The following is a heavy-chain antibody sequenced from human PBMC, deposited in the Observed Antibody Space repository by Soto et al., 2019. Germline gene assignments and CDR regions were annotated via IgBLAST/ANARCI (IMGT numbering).Heavy chain of an antibody. V-gene: IGHV3-33*01. CDR1: AFTFSDYG. Sequence: QVQLVESGGGVVQPGRSLRLSCAASAFTFSDYGMHWVRQAPGKGLEWVAVIWYDGSNKYYADSVKGRFTISRDNSKNTLYLQMNSLRAEDTAVYYCVRDGPSVRGILDNWGQGMLVTVSS. CDR3: VRDGPSVRGILDN. D-gene: IGHD3-10*01. CDR2: IWYDGSNK. J-gene: IGHJ4*02.